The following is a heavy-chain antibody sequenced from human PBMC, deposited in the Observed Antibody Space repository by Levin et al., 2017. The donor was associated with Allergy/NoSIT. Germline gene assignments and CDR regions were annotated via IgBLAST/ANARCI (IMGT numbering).Heavy chain of an antibody. CDR1: GFTFSSYG. Sequence: GGSLRLSCAASGFTFSSYGMHWVRQAPGKGLEWVAVISYDGSNKYYADSVKGRFTISRDNSKNTLYLQMNSLRAEDTAVYYCAKERRRIVATICDYWGQGTLVTVSS. D-gene: IGHD5-12*01. V-gene: IGHV3-30*18. J-gene: IGHJ4*02. CDR3: AKERRRIVATICDY. CDR2: ISYDGSNK.